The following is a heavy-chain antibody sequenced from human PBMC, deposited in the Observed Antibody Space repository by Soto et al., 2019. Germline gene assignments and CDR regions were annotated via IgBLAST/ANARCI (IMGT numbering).Heavy chain of an antibody. J-gene: IGHJ5*02. CDR3: SRDLPRNANCIDP. V-gene: IGHV4-31*01. CDR1: GDYIHVGCDY. CDR2: IYYTGKT. Sequence: PSETLSLTCSVSGDYIHVGCDYCTWIRQRPGKGLEWMGYIYYTGKTYYNSSLERLLTMSGHRSKSQCSLRLPSVTAAASALDFCSRDLPRNANCIDPWGQGTLVTVSS.